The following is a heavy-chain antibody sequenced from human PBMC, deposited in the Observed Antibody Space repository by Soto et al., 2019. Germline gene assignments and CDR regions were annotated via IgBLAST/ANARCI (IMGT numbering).Heavy chain of an antibody. V-gene: IGHV1-69*01. J-gene: IGHJ4*02. CDR1: GVTFSSDS. Sequence: QVQLVQSEAEVKQPGSSVKVSCKSSGVTFSSDSISWVRQAPGQGLEWMGGIIPVSRTPTYAQKFQGRVTISADESTRTAYIEVSSLTSEDTAVYYCARGVASSDWGQGTLVTVSS. D-gene: IGHD5-12*01. CDR2: IIPVSRTP. CDR3: ARGVASSD.